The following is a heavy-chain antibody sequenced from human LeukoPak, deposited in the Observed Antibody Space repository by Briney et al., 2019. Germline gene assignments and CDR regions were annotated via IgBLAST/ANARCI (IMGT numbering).Heavy chain of an antibody. V-gene: IGHV1-46*01. CDR1: GYTFTSYN. Sequence: ASVKISCKTSGYTFTSYNPHWVRQAPGQRLEWMGIIKPSGDHTNYAQKFQGRVTMTRDMSTSTDYMELSSLRSEDTAIYYCARDNSVGDNAWWFDPWGQGTLVTVSS. D-gene: IGHD1-26*01. J-gene: IGHJ5*02. CDR3: ARDNSVGDNAWWFDP. CDR2: IKPSGDHT.